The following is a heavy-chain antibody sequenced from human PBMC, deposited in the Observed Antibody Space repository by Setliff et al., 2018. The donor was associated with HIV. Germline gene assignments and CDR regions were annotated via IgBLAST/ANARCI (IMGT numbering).Heavy chain of an antibody. V-gene: IGHV3-7*03. CDR3: VRDQGYDSDLYKFYFDS. J-gene: IGHJ4*02. CDR1: GFTFTSFW. D-gene: IGHD5-12*01. Sequence: GGSLRLSCAASGFTFTSFWMSWVRQAPGKGLEWVANINEDGTEKYYADSVKGRYTISRDNAKNSLYLQMNSLRVEEDTALYYCVRDQGYDSDLYKFYFDSWGQGTLVTVSS. CDR2: INEDGTEK.